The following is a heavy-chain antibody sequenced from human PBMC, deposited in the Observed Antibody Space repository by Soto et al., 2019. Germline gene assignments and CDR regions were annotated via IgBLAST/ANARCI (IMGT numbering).Heavy chain of an antibody. J-gene: IGHJ4*02. D-gene: IGHD3-3*01. CDR1: GGYIGSHY. V-gene: IGHV4-59*11. CDR3: ARELYDFWSGYYI. Sequence: SETLSLTCTVSGGYIGSHYWSWIRQPPGKGLECIGYIYYTGSTNYNPSLKSRVTISVDTSKNQFSLKLSSVTAADTAVYYCARELYDFWSGYYIWGQGTLVTVSS. CDR2: IYYTGST.